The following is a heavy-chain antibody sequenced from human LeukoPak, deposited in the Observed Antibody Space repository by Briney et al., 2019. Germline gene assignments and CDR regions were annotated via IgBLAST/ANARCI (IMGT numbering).Heavy chain of an antibody. CDR1: GFALNKYW. D-gene: IGHD3/OR15-3a*01. CDR3: ARDEGLFVY. CDR2: VNEDESEK. Sequence: PGGSLRLSCVASGFALNKYWMTWVRQAPGKGLECVASVNEDESEKYYVESVKGRFTISRDNAKNSVFLQMNSLRDEDTAMYYCARDEGLFVYWGQGALVTVSS. V-gene: IGHV3-7*01. J-gene: IGHJ4*02.